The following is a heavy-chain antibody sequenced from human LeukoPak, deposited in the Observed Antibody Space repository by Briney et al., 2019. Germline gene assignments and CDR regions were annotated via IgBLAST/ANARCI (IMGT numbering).Heavy chain of an antibody. Sequence: GGSLRLSCAASGFTFSSYAMSWVRQAPGKGLEWVSGISGSGDNTYYADSVKGRFTISRDNSKNTLYVQVNSLGTEDTAAYYCAKGSYYDSSGFFYFDYWGQETLVTVSS. J-gene: IGHJ4*02. CDR1: GFTFSSYA. CDR2: ISGSGDNT. V-gene: IGHV3-23*01. D-gene: IGHD3-22*01. CDR3: AKGSYYDSSGFFYFDY.